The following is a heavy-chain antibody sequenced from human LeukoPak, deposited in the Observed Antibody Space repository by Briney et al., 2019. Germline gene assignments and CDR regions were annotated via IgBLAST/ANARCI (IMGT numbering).Heavy chain of an antibody. J-gene: IGHJ3*02. CDR3: ASLLGAHKRGGEDAFDI. D-gene: IGHD1-26*01. Sequence: GGSLRLSCAASGFTFSSYSMNWVRQAPGKGLEWVANIKQDGSEKYYVDSVKGRFTISRDNAKNSLYLQMNSLRAEDTAVYYCASLLGAHKRGGEDAFDIWGQGTMVTVSS. CDR1: GFTFSSYS. V-gene: IGHV3-7*01. CDR2: IKQDGSEK.